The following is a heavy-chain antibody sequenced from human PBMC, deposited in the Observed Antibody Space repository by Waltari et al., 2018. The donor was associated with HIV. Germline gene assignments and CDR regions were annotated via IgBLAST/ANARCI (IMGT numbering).Heavy chain of an antibody. Sequence: EVQLVESGGGLIQPGGSLRLSCAASGFSVSTYDMTWVRQAPGKGLDLVSVLRTAGNTYYADSVKGRFTMSRDSSKNCLYLQMNSLGAEDTAVYYCARVHDFWSGYCCHAFDIWGQGTMVTVSS. V-gene: IGHV3-53*01. D-gene: IGHD3-3*01. CDR2: LRTAGNT. J-gene: IGHJ3*02. CDR1: GFSVSTYD. CDR3: ARVHDFWSGYCCHAFDI.